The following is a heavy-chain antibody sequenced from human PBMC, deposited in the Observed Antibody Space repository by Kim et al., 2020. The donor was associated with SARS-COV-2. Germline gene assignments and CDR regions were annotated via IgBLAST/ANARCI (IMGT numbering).Heavy chain of an antibody. D-gene: IGHD2-15*01. CDR3: ASGLGYCSGGSCRRHWYFDL. V-gene: IGHV4-31*03. CDR2: IYYSGST. Sequence: SETLSLTCTVSGGSISSGGYYWSWIRQHPGKALEWIGYIYYSGSTYDNPSLKSRVTISVDTSKNQFSLKLSSVTAADTAVYYCASGLGYCSGGSCRRHWYFDLWGRGTLVTVSS. J-gene: IGHJ2*01. CDR1: GGSISSGGYY.